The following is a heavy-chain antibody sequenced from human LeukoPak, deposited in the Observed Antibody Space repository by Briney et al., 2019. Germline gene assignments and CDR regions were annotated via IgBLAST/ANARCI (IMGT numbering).Heavy chain of an antibody. CDR3: AREHSGSYFDY. CDR2: IYSGGST. D-gene: IGHD1-26*01. Sequence: MSWVRQAPGKGLEWVSVIYSGGSTYYADSVKGRFTISRDNSKNTPYLQMNSLRAEDTAVYYCAREHSGSYFDYWGQGTLVTVSS. J-gene: IGHJ4*02. V-gene: IGHV3-53*01.